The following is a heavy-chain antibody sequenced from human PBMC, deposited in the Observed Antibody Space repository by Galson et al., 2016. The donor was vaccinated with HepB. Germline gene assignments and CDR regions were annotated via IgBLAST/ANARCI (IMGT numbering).Heavy chain of an antibody. CDR3: ARGNYSAFDI. V-gene: IGHV4-34*01. Sequence: ETLSLPCAVYGGSFSGYYWSWIRQPPGKGLEWIGEINHSGSTNYNPSLKSRVTISVDTSKNQFSLKLSSVTAADTAVYYCARGNYSAFDIWGQGTMVTVSS. CDR1: GGSFSGYY. D-gene: IGHD2-21*01. J-gene: IGHJ3*02. CDR2: INHSGST.